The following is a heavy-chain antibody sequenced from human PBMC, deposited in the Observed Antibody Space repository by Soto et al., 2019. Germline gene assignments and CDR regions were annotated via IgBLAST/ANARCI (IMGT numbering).Heavy chain of an antibody. J-gene: IGHJ4*02. CDR2: ISGTTDNT. CDR3: ARSLRGVIIDFDS. D-gene: IGHD3-10*01. Sequence: EVQLLESGGGLVQPGGSLRPSCAASGFTFSSNAMSWVRQAPGKGLEWVSAISGTTDNTYYADSVKGRFTISRDNSKNTLYRQMDSLRAEDTALYYGARSLRGVIIDFDSWGQGTLVTVSS. CDR1: GFTFSSNA. V-gene: IGHV3-23*01.